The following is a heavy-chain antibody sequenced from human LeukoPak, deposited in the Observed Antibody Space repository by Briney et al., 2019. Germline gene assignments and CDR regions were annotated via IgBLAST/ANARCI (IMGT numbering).Heavy chain of an antibody. D-gene: IGHD3-22*01. V-gene: IGHV1-46*01. CDR3: AKGGDLYYDSSESPTF. J-gene: IGHJ3*01. CDR1: GYTFTTYY. CDR2: INPSGGST. Sequence: ASVKVSCKASGYTFTTYYMHWVRQAPGQGLEWMGIINPSGGSTSYAQKFQGRVTMTGDTSISTAYMELSRLRSDDTAVYYCAKGGDLYYDSSESPTFWGQGTMVTVSS.